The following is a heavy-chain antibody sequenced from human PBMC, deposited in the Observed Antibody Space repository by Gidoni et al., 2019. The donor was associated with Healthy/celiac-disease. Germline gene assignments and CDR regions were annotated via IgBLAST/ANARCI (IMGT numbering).Heavy chain of an antibody. V-gene: IGHV4-34*01. CDR2: INHSGST. Sequence: QVQLQQWGAGLLKPSETLSLTCAVYGGSFSGYYWSWIRQPPGKGLEWIGEINHSGSTNYNPSLKSRVTISVDTSKNQFSLKLSSVTAADTAVYYCARGPRFYIWGSYAFDIWGQGTMVTVSS. J-gene: IGHJ3*02. D-gene: IGHD3-16*01. CDR1: GGSFSGYY. CDR3: ARGPRFYIWGSYAFDI.